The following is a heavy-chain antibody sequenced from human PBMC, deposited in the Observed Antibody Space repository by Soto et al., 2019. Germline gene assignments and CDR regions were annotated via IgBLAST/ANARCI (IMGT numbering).Heavy chain of an antibody. V-gene: IGHV3-30*18. CDR2: ISYDGSNK. CDR3: AKPLGGGYYYGMDV. CDR1: GFTFSSYG. Sequence: QVQLVESGGGVVQPGRSLRLSCAASGFTFSSYGMHWVRQAPGKGLEWVAVISYDGSNKYYADSVKGRFTISRDNSKNTRYLQMNSMRAEDTAVYYCAKPLGGGYYYGMDVWGQGTTVTVSS. J-gene: IGHJ6*02. D-gene: IGHD2-15*01.